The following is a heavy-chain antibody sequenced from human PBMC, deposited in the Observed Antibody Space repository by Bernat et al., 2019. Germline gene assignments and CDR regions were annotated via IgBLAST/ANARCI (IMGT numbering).Heavy chain of an antibody. V-gene: IGHV3-23*01. J-gene: IGHJ4*02. CDR2: ISGTGGST. D-gene: IGHD3-10*01. CDR1: GFTFSSYA. CDR3: AKVKVVQGVVAMGLEGPLYFDY. Sequence: EVQLLESGGGLVQPGGSLRLSCAASGFTFSSYAMSWVRQAPGKGLEWVSSISGTGGSTYYADSVKGRFTISRDNSKNTLYLQMNSLRAEDTAVYYCAKVKVVQGVVAMGLEGPLYFDYWGQGTLVTVSS.